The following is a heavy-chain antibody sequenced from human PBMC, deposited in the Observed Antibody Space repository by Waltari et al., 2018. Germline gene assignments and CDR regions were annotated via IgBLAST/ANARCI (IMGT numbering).Heavy chain of an antibody. D-gene: IGHD3-22*01. CDR3: ASYKEGYYDSSGYYYFDY. CDR1: GGTFSSYA. V-gene: IGHV1-69*01. J-gene: IGHJ4*02. CDR2: DSPIVGTE. Sequence: QVQLVQSGAEVKKPGSSVKVSCKASGGTFSSYAISWVRQAPGQGLEWMGGDSPIVGTENDGQKFQGRDTITADESTSTAYMELSSLRSEDTAVYYCASYKEGYYDSSGYYYFDYWGQGTLVTGSS.